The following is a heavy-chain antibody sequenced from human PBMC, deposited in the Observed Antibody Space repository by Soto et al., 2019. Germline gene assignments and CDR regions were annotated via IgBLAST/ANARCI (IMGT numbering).Heavy chain of an antibody. CDR3: VKNSGWFNT. J-gene: IGHJ5*02. D-gene: IGHD3-10*01. CDR1: GFTFGTTD. CDR2: IDGSGGIT. Sequence: QLLQSGGGLVQPGGSLTLSCAASGFTFGTTDMSWVRQAPGEGLEWGETIDGSGGITYYADSVKGRVTISRDNSRNTVYLQMNSLRGDDTALYYCVKNSGWFNTWGQGALVTVSS. V-gene: IGHV3-23*01.